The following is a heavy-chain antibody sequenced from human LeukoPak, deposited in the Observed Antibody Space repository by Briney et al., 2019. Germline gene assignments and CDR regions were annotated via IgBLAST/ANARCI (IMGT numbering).Heavy chain of an antibody. CDR1: GFGFNDFG. V-gene: IGHV3-30*18. CDR3: AKDLGNTWYPNFDY. J-gene: IGHJ4*02. CDR2: ISYDGNTK. D-gene: IGHD6-13*01. Sequence: AGGSLRLSCVASGFGFNDFGMHWVRQAPGKGLEWVAAISYDGNTKYYADSVKGRFTISRDNSKNTLFLQMNSLRAEDSAIYYCAKDLGNTWYPNFDYWGQGTWSPSPQ.